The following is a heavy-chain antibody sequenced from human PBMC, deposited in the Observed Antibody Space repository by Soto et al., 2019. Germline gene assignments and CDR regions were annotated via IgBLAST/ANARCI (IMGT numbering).Heavy chain of an antibody. CDR2: IYYSGST. Sequence: PSETLSLTCSVSGGSINSSSYFWGWVRQPPGKGLEWFGSIYYSGSTYYNPSLRSRVTISVDTSKNQFSLKLSTVTAADTAVYYCARDHTGGYSYGSHYYYGMDVWGQGTTVTVSS. CDR1: GGSINSSSYF. CDR3: ARDHTGGYSYGSHYYYGMDV. V-gene: IGHV4-39*02. D-gene: IGHD5-18*01. J-gene: IGHJ6*02.